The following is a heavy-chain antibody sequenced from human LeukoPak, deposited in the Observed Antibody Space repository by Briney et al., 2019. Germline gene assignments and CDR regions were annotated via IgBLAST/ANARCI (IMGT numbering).Heavy chain of an antibody. D-gene: IGHD1-1*01. Sequence: ASVTVSFRASGYTFTAYYRHWLRRAPGQGLEGMGWINPNSGVTNYSETFQGRVTLTTHTSISTAYLELNRLTSDDTAVYYCARAAVTTGSTETFDPWGQGTLVTVSS. J-gene: IGHJ5*02. CDR3: ARAAVTTGSTETFDP. CDR1: GYTFTAYY. CDR2: INPNSGVT. V-gene: IGHV1-2*02.